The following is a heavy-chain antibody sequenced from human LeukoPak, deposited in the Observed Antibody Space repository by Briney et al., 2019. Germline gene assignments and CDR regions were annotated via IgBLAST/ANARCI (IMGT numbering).Heavy chain of an antibody. CDR1: GFAFSSYS. CDR3: ARDGRYFDWLWEDY. D-gene: IGHD3-9*01. Sequence: GGSLRLSCAASGFAFSSYSMNWVRQAPGKGLEWVSSITSSSGYIYYADSVKGRFTISRDNAKNSLYLQMNSLRAEDTAVYYCARDGRYFDWLWEDYWGQGTLVTVSS. CDR2: ITSSSGYI. J-gene: IGHJ4*02. V-gene: IGHV3-21*01.